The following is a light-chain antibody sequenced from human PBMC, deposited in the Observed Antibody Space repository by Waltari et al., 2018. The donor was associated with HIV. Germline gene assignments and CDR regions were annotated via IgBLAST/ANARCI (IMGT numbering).Light chain of an antibody. Sequence: QSALTQPASVSGSPGQSIPISCTGTSSDIGGYNNASWYQQHPGKAPKLMIFDASNRPSGISNSFSGSKSGNTASLTISGLQADDEAHYFCSSFSITSTLVVFGGGTKLTVL. J-gene: IGLJ2*01. CDR2: DAS. CDR1: SSDIGGYNN. CDR3: SSFSITSTLVV. V-gene: IGLV2-14*03.